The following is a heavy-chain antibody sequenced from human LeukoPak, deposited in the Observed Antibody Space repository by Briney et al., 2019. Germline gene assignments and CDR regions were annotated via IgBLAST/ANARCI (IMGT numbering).Heavy chain of an antibody. Sequence: AASVKVSCKASGYTFINFPLSWVRQAPGRGPEWVGWIYPNNSTGGYAKNFQGRVVLTRDTSISTAYMELRSLKSEDTAVYYCARGKVLFDHWGQGSLVAVSS. CDR2: IYPNNSTG. CDR3: ARGKVLFDH. CDR1: GYTFINFP. J-gene: IGHJ4*02. V-gene: IGHV1-8*01.